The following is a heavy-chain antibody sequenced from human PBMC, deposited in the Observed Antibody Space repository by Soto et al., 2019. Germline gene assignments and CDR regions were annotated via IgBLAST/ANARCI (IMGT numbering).Heavy chain of an antibody. V-gene: IGHV4-39*01. CDR2: IYYSGST. Sequence: SETLSLTCTVSGGSISSSSYYWGWIRQPPGKGLEWIGSIYYSGSTYYNPSLKSRVTISVDTSKNQFSLKLSSVTAADTAVYYCARPRPLRFLEWLFPTDDAFDIWGQGTMVTVSS. CDR1: GGSISSSSYY. CDR3: ARPRPLRFLEWLFPTDDAFDI. D-gene: IGHD3-3*01. J-gene: IGHJ3*02.